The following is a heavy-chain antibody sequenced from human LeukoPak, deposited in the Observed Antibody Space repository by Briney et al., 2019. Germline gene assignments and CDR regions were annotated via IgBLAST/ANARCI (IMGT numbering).Heavy chain of an antibody. CDR3: ARNNGMDI. Sequence: GGSLRLSCAASGFALSSHWMTWVRQVPGRGPEWVANVNRDGSETYYLDSVKGRFTISKDNAKNSLYLQMNSLRAEDTALYHCARNNGMDIWGQGTTVIVSS. CDR2: VNRDGSET. CDR1: GFALSSHW. J-gene: IGHJ6*02. V-gene: IGHV3-7*03.